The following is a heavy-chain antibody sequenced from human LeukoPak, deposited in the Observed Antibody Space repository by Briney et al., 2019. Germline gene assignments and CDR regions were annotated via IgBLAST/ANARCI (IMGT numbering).Heavy chain of an antibody. CDR2: IYPGDSDT. CDR3: ASPYYGGNGYDAFDI. V-gene: IGHV5-51*01. Sequence: GESLKISCKGSGYSFTSYWIGWVRQMPGKGLEWMGIIYPGDSDTRYSPSFQGQVTISADKSISTAYLQWSSLKASDTAMYYCASPYYGGNGYDAFDIWGQGTMVTVSS. D-gene: IGHD4-23*01. CDR1: GYSFTSYW. J-gene: IGHJ3*02.